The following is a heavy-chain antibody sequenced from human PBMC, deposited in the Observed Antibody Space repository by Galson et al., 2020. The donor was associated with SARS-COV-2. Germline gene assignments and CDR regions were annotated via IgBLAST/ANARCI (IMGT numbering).Heavy chain of an antibody. J-gene: IGHJ5*02. Sequence: GESLKISCAASGFTFSSYGMHWVRQAPGKGLEWVAVISYDGSNKYYADSVKGRFTISRDNSKNTLYLQMNSLRAEDTAVYYCANAPTTQGVIRFDPWGQGTLVTVSS. D-gene: IGHD3-16*02. V-gene: IGHV3-30*18. CDR2: ISYDGSNK. CDR1: GFTFSSYG. CDR3: ANAPTTQGVIRFDP.